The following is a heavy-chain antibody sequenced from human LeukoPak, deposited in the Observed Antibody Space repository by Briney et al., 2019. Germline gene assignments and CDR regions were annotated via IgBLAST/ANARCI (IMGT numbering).Heavy chain of an antibody. CDR1: GFTFSSYA. CDR3: ARGYCSSINCYAFDI. D-gene: IGHD2-2*01. V-gene: IGHV3-23*01. J-gene: IGHJ3*02. CDR2: ISGSGGST. Sequence: GGSLRLSCAASGFTFSSYAMSWVRQAPGKGLEWVSTISGSGGSTYYADSAKGRFTISRDNSKNPLSLQMNSLRADDTAVYYCARGYCSSINCYAFDIWGQGTMVTVSS.